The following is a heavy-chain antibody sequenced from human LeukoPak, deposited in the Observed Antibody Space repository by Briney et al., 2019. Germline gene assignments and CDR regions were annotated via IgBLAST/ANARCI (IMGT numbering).Heavy chain of an antibody. CDR2: INPNSGGT. CDR3: AREKVGAVNAFDI. J-gene: IGHJ3*02. V-gene: IGHV1-2*02. CDR1: GYTFTGYY. Sequence: ASVKVSCKASGYTFTGYYMHWVRQASGQGLEWMGWINPNSGGTNYAQKFQGRVTMTRDTSISTAYMELSRLRSDDTAVYYCAREKVGAVNAFDIWGQGTMVTVSS. D-gene: IGHD1-26*01.